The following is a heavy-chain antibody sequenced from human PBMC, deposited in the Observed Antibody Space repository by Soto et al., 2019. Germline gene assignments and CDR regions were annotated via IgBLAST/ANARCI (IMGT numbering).Heavy chain of an antibody. CDR2: IFYSGST. Sequence: SETLSLTCTVSSGSISSTIYSWDWIRQPPGKGLEWIGSIFYSGSTYYNPSLKSRVTISVDTSKNQFSLTLTSVTAADTAVYYCARGVTMVRGVIHTPYFDYWGQGTLVTVSS. V-gene: IGHV4-39*01. D-gene: IGHD3-10*01. CDR1: SGSISSTIYS. CDR3: ARGVTMVRGVIHTPYFDY. J-gene: IGHJ4*02.